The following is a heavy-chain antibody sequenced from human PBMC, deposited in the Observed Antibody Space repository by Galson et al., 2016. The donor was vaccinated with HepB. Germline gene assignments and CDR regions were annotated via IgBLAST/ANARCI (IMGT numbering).Heavy chain of an antibody. J-gene: IGHJ4*02. D-gene: IGHD4-23*01. CDR3: AVDLRWGPLRSADD. V-gene: IGHV1-24*01. Sequence: SVKVSCKVSGNSLSEVSMHWVRQAPGKGLEWMGGFDPEDGETIYAQNFQGRVTMTEDTSTDTAYLELSRLTSEETAVYYCAVDLRWGPLRSADDWGQGTLVTVS. CDR2: FDPEDGET. CDR1: GNSLSEVS.